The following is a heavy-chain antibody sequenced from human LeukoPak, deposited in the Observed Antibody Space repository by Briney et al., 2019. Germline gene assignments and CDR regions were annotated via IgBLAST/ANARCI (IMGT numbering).Heavy chain of an antibody. D-gene: IGHD6-13*01. CDR2: IYYSGST. J-gene: IGHJ6*02. CDR1: GGSISSSSYY. Sequence: SETLSLTCTVSGGSISSSSYYWGWIRQPPGKGLEWIGSIYYSGSTYYNPSLKSRVTISVDTSKNQFSLKLSSVTAADTAVYYCARRPMGYSSSWLGYYYYGMDVWGQGTTVTVSS. CDR3: ARRPMGYSSSWLGYYYYGMDV. V-gene: IGHV4-39*01.